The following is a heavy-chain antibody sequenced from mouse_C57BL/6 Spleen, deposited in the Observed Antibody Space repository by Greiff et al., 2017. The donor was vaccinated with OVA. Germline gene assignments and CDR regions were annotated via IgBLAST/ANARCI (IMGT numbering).Heavy chain of an antibody. D-gene: IGHD3-1*01. J-gene: IGHJ4*01. CDR3: ARGGLHYYAMDY. V-gene: IGHV3-6*01. CDR1: GYSITSGYY. CDR2: ISYDGSN. Sequence: ESGPGLVKPSQSLSLTCSVTGYSITSGYYWNWIRQFPGNKLEWMGYISYDGSNNYNPSLKNRISITRDTSKNQFFLKLNSVTTEDTATYYCARGGLHYYAMDYWGQGTSVTVSS.